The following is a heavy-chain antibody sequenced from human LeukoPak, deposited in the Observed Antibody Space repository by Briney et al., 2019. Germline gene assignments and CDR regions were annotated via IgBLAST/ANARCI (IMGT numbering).Heavy chain of an antibody. J-gene: IGHJ4*02. Sequence: GGSLRLSCAASGFTFSSYAMSWVRQTPGKGLEWVSAISGSGGSTYYADSVKGRFTISRDNSKNTLYLQMNSLRAEDTAVYYCAKPPVPAAIMAPFDYWGQGTLVTVSS. CDR2: ISGSGGST. CDR3: AKPPVPAAIMAPFDY. D-gene: IGHD2-2*01. CDR1: GFTFSSYA. V-gene: IGHV3-23*01.